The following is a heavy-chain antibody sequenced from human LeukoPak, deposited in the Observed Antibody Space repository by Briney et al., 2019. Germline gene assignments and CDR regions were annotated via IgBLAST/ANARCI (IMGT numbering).Heavy chain of an antibody. CDR1: GGSFSGYS. Sequence: SETLSLTCAVYGGSFSGYSWSWIRQPPGKGLEWIGEINHSGSTNYNPSLKSRVTISVDTSKNQFSLKLSSVTAADTAVYYCARGYDILTGRDYWGQGTLVTVSS. J-gene: IGHJ4*02. CDR2: INHSGST. CDR3: ARGYDILTGRDY. V-gene: IGHV4-34*01. D-gene: IGHD3-9*01.